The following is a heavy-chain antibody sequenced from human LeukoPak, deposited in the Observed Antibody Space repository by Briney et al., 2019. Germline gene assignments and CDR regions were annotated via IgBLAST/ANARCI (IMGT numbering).Heavy chain of an antibody. D-gene: IGHD2-15*01. Sequence: PGGSLRLSCAASGFTFSSYAMSWVRLAPGKGLEWVSAISGSGGSTYYADSVKGRFTISRDNSKNTLYLQMNSLRAEDTAVYYCARYLGYCSGGSCPFFYWGQGTLVTVSS. CDR1: GFTFSSYA. V-gene: IGHV3-23*01. CDR2: ISGSGGST. CDR3: ARYLGYCSGGSCPFFY. J-gene: IGHJ4*02.